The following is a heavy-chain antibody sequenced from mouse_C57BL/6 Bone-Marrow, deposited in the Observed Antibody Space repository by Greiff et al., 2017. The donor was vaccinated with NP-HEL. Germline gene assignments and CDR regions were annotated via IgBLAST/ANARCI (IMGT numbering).Heavy chain of an antibody. CDR2: IYPGSGST. V-gene: IGHV1-55*01. CDR1: GYTFTSYW. Sequence: VQLQQPGAELVKPGASVKMSCKASGYTFTSYWITWVKQRPGQGLEWIGDIYPGSGSTNYNEKFKSKATLTVDTSSSTAYMQLSSLTSEDSAVHYCARPSSGYVWFAYWGQGTLVTVSA. J-gene: IGHJ3*01. CDR3: ARPSSGYVWFAY. D-gene: IGHD3-2*02.